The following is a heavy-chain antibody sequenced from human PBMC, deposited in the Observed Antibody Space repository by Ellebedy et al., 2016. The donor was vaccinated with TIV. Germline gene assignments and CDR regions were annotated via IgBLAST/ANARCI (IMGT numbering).Heavy chain of an antibody. D-gene: IGHD5-18*01. J-gene: IGHJ6*02. Sequence: PGPTLVKPTQTLTLTCTFSGFPLSTSGMCVSWIRQPPGKALEWLARIDWDDDKYYSTSLKTRLTISKDTSKNQVVLTMTNMDPVDTATYYCARNHVDTAMADYYYYGMDVWGQGTTVTVSS. CDR3: ARNHVDTAMADYYYYGMDV. CDR2: IDWDDDK. V-gene: IGHV2-70*11. CDR1: GFPLSTSGMC.